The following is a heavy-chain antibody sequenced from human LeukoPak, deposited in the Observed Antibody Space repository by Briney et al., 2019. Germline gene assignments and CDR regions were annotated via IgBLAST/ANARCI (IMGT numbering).Heavy chain of an antibody. Sequence: SETLSLTCTVSGGSISSYYWSWIRQPPGKGLEWIGYIYYSGSTNYNPSLKSRVTISVDTSKNQFSLKLSSVTAADTAVYYCARTSSSWSPHFDYWGQGTLVTVSS. J-gene: IGHJ4*02. CDR1: GGSISSYY. D-gene: IGHD6-13*01. CDR3: ARTSSSWSPHFDY. V-gene: IGHV4-59*08. CDR2: IYYSGST.